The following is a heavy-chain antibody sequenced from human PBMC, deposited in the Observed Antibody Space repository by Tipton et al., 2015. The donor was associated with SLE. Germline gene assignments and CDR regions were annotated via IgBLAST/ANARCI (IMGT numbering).Heavy chain of an antibody. CDR3: ARGKGDWYDEFDI. CDR2: IIPIFGAA. J-gene: IGHJ3*02. CDR1: GGIFSNYA. V-gene: IGHV1-69*01. Sequence: QLVQSGTEVKKPGSSVKVSCKASGGIFSNYAYNWVRQAPGQGLEWMGGIIPIFGAARYAQKFQGRVTFTADESTSTAYMELSSLRSEDTAVYYCARGKGDWYDEFDIWGQGTMVIVSS. D-gene: IGHD2-15*01.